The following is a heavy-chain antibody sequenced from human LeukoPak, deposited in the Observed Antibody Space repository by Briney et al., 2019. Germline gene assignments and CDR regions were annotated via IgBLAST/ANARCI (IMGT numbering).Heavy chain of an antibody. Sequence: GESLKISCKGSGYSFTSYWIGWVRQMPGKGLEWMGIIYPGDSDTRYSPSFQGQVTISADKSISTAYLQWGSLKASDTAMYYCASSYYYGSGSYYIDAFDIWGQGTMVTVSS. V-gene: IGHV5-51*01. D-gene: IGHD3-10*01. CDR1: GYSFTSYW. CDR3: ASSYYYGSGSYYIDAFDI. CDR2: IYPGDSDT. J-gene: IGHJ3*02.